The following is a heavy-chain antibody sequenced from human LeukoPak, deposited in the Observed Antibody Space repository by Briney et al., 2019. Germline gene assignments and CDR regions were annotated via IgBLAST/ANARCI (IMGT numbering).Heavy chain of an antibody. V-gene: IGHV4-4*07. CDR1: GGSISSYY. D-gene: IGHD3-3*01. J-gene: IGHJ4*02. Sequence: PETLSLTCTVSGGSISSYYWSWIRQPAGKGLEWIGRIYTSGSTNYNPSLKSRVTMSVDTSKNQFSLKLSSVTAADTAVYYCARDHPYYDFWSGYYPGAFDYWGQGTLVTVSS. CDR2: IYTSGST. CDR3: ARDHPYYDFWSGYYPGAFDY.